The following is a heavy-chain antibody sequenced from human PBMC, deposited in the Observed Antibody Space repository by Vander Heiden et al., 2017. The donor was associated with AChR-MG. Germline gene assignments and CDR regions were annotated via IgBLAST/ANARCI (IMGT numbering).Heavy chain of an antibody. CDR1: GFSFGSYA. D-gene: IGHD4-17*01. CDR3: AKDVATVTDNWFDP. V-gene: IGHV3-23*01. J-gene: IGHJ5*02. Sequence: EVQLLESGGGLVQPGGSLRLPCAASGFSFGSYAMSWVRQAPGKGLEWVSASSGSGGSTYYADSVKGRFTISRDNSKNTLYLQMNSLRAEDTAVYYCAKDVATVTDNWFDPWGQGTLVTVSS. CDR2: SSGSGGST.